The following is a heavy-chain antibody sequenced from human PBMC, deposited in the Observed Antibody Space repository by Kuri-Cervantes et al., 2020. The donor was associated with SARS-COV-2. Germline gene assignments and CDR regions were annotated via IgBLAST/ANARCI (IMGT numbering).Heavy chain of an antibody. J-gene: IGHJ2*01. D-gene: IGHD4-17*01. Sequence: ASVKVSCKASGGTFSSYAISWVRQAPGQGLEWMGWISAYNGNTNYAQKPQGRVTMATDTSTSTAYMELRSLRSDDTAVYYCARDTGGDYGYWYFDLWGRGTLVTVSS. CDR2: ISAYNGNT. V-gene: IGHV1-18*01. CDR3: ARDTGGDYGYWYFDL. CDR1: GGTFSSYA.